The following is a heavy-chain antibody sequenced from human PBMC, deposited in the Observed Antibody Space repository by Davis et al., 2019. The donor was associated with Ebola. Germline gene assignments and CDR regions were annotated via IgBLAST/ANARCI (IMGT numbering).Heavy chain of an antibody. V-gene: IGHV4-34*01. J-gene: IGHJ6*02. D-gene: IGHD3-3*01. CDR3: ATGYLDYDLGAYYYYGMDV. Sequence: PSETLSLTCAVYGGSFSGYYWSWIRQPPGKGLEWIGEINHSGSTNYNPSLKSRVTISVDTSKNQFSLKLSSVTAADTAVYYCATGYLDYDLGAYYYYGMDVWGQGTTVTVSS. CDR1: GGSFSGYY. CDR2: INHSGST.